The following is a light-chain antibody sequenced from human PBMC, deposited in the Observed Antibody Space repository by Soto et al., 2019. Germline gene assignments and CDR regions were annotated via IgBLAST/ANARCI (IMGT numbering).Light chain of an antibody. CDR2: SND. V-gene: IGLV1-44*01. CDR3: AAWDDRLNGYV. J-gene: IGLJ1*01. Sequence: QSVLTQPPSASGTPAQRVTVSCSGSSSNIGSNTVNWYQQVPGTAPKLLIFSNDQRPSGVPDRFSGSKFGTSASLAISGLQSEDEADYYCAAWDDRLNGYVFGPGTKLTVL. CDR1: SSNIGSNT.